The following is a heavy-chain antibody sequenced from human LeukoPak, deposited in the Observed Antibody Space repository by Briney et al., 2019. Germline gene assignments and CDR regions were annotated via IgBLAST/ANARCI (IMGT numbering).Heavy chain of an antibody. V-gene: IGHV3-74*01. CDR2: INTDGSST. Sequence: GGSLRLSCAASGFTFSSYWMHWVRQAPGKGLVWVSRINTDGSSTTYADSVKGRFTISRDNAKNTLYLQMNSLRAEDTAVFYCARDPGYSNSPYYLDYWGQETLVTVSS. J-gene: IGHJ4*02. CDR1: GFTFSSYW. CDR3: ARDPGYSNSPYYLDY. D-gene: IGHD5-12*01.